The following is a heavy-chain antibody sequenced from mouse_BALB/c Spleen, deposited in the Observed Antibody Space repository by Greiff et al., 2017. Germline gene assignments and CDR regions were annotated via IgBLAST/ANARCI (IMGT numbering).Heavy chain of an antibody. D-gene: IGHD2-14*01. CDR3: ARSYRYDFY. Sequence: QVQLQQPGAELVKPGASVKLSCKASGYTFTSYWMHWVKQRPGQGLEWIGEIDPSDSYTNYNQKFKGKATLTVDKSSSTAYMQLSSLTSEDSAVYYCARSYRYDFYWGQGTTLTVSS. CDR1: GYTFTSYW. J-gene: IGHJ2*01. V-gene: IGHV1-69*02. CDR2: IDPSDSYT.